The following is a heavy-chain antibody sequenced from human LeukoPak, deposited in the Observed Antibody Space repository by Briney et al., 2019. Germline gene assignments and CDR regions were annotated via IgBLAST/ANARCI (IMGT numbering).Heavy chain of an antibody. Sequence: PGGSLKLSCAASVFTFSGSVMHWVRQASGNGLEWVGRIRSKANSYATAYAASVKGRFTISRDDSKNTAYLQMNSLKTEDTAVYYCTSYYDSSGYSYDAFDIWGQGTMVTVSS. V-gene: IGHV3-73*01. J-gene: IGHJ3*02. CDR2: IRSKANSYAT. CDR3: TSYYDSSGYSYDAFDI. D-gene: IGHD3-22*01. CDR1: VFTFSGSV.